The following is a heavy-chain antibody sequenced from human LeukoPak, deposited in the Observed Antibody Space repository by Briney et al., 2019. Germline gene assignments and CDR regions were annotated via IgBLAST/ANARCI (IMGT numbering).Heavy chain of an antibody. D-gene: IGHD1-1*01. J-gene: IGHJ4*02. Sequence: PGRSLRLSCAASGFTFSSYGMHWVRQAPGKGLEWVAVISYDGSNKYYADSVKGRFTISRDNSKNTLYLQMNSLRAEDTAVYYCAKNLSPYTETTLPPDWGQGTLVTVSS. CDR2: ISYDGSNK. V-gene: IGHV3-30*18. CDR3: AKNLSPYTETTLPPD. CDR1: GFTFSSYG.